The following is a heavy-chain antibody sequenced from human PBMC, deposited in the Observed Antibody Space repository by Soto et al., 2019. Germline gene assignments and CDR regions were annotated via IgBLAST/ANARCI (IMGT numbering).Heavy chain of an antibody. D-gene: IGHD5-12*01. V-gene: IGHV4-59*08. Sequence: SETLSLTCSVSGASISRYYYNRIRQTPGKGLEWIGYIYLGGSINYNPSFKSRVIISVDTSKNHFSVRLSSVTAADTAVYYCARHYGDGYDYLDYWGQGTLVTVSS. CDR3: ARHYGDGYDYLDY. CDR1: GASISRYY. CDR2: IYLGGSI. J-gene: IGHJ4*02.